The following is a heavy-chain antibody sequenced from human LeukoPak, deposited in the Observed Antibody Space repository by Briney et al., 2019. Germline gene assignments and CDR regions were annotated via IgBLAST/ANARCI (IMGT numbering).Heavy chain of an antibody. CDR3: ARTRTLPVAGGFDA. CDR1: GFTFSSFW. Sequence: GGSLRLSCAASGFTFSSFWMHWVRQDPGKGLVWVSRISPDGMTTIHADSVKGRFTVSRDNAKNTLYLQMNSLRAEDTAVYYCARTRTLPVAGGFDAWGQGTLVTVSS. J-gene: IGHJ5*02. D-gene: IGHD6-13*01. V-gene: IGHV3-74*01. CDR2: ISPDGMTT.